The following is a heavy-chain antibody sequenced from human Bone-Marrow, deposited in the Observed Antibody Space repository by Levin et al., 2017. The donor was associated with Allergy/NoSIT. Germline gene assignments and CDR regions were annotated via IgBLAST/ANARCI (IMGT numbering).Heavy chain of an antibody. CDR3: AKDTGFCIGTHCYPED. D-gene: IGHD2-15*01. CDR2: ISYEGSNK. Sequence: GGSLRLSCIASGFSFSNYGMHWVRQAPGKGLEWVAVISYEGSNKYYADSAKGRFTISRDNFKNMVYLQMSGLRPEDTALYYCAKDTGFCIGTHCYPEDWGQGTLVTVSS. J-gene: IGHJ4*02. CDR1: GFSFSNYG. V-gene: IGHV3-30*18.